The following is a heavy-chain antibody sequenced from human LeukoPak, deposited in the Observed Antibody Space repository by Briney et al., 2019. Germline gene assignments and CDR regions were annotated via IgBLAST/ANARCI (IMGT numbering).Heavy chain of an antibody. V-gene: IGHV3-33*01. CDR3: AREGSIAAAGSCDY. J-gene: IGHJ4*02. CDR2: IWYDGSNK. CDR1: GFTFSSYG. Sequence: GGSLRLSCAASGFTFSSYGMHWVRQAPGKGLEWVAVIWYDGSNKYYADSVKGRFTISRDNSKNTLYLQMNSLRAEDTAVYYCAREGSIAAAGSCDYWGQGTLVTVSS. D-gene: IGHD6-13*01.